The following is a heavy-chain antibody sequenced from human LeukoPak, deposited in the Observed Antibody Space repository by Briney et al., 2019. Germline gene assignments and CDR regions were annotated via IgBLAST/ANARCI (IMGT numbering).Heavy chain of an antibody. CDR3: ANCDMGSSSWYFRAYFDY. CDR1: GFTFSSYA. Sequence: SGGSLRLPCAASGFTFSSYAMSWVRQAPGKGLEWVSAISGSGGSTYYADSVKGRFTISRDNSKNTLYLQMNSLRAEDTAVYYCANCDMGSSSWYFRAYFDYWGQGTLVTVSS. CDR2: ISGSGGST. D-gene: IGHD6-13*01. V-gene: IGHV3-23*01. J-gene: IGHJ4*02.